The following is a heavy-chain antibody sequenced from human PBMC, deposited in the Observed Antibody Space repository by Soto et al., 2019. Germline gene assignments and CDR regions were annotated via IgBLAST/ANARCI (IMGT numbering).Heavy chain of an antibody. D-gene: IGHD3-9*01. Sequence: ASVKVSCKVSGYTLTELSMHLVRQAPGKGLEWMGGFDPEDGETIYAQKFQGRVTMTEDTSTDTAYMELSSLRSEDTAVYYCATDARHILTGYPQFGWFDPWGQGTLVTVSS. CDR2: FDPEDGET. CDR1: GYTLTELS. J-gene: IGHJ5*02. CDR3: ATDARHILTGYPQFGWFDP. V-gene: IGHV1-24*01.